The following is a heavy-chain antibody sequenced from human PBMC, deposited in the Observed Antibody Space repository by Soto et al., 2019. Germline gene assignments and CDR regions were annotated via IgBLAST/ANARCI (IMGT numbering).Heavy chain of an antibody. J-gene: IGHJ6*03. V-gene: IGHV4-39*01. CDR2: IYYSGST. D-gene: IGHD6-6*01. CDR1: GGSISSSSYY. CDR3: ARLSSYSSSSRLSYYYSYYMDV. Sequence: PSETLSLTCTVSGGSISSSSYYWGWIRQPPGKGLEWIGSIYYSGSTYYNPSLKSRVTISVDTSKNQFSLKLSSVTAADTAVYYCARLSSYSSSSRLSYYYSYYMDVWGKGTTVTVSS.